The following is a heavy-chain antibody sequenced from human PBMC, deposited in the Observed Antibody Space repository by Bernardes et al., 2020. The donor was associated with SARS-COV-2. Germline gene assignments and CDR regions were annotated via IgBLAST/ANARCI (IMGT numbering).Heavy chain of an antibody. J-gene: IGHJ4*02. CDR1: GFTFSSSV. CDR2: ISTGGSTK. Sequence: GGSLRLWCAASGFTFSSSVMNWVRQAPGKGLEWVSYISTGGSTKYYADSVKGRFTISRDNAKNSLYLQMNSLRAEDTAVYYCAREYTYGFDSWGQGTLVTVSS. D-gene: IGHD5-18*01. CDR3: AREYTYGFDS. V-gene: IGHV3-48*03.